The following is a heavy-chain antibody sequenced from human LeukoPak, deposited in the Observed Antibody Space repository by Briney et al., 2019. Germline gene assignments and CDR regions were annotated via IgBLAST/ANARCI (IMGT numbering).Heavy chain of an antibody. CDR2: ISAYNGHT. CDR3: ARDNSVRDEAWWFNP. V-gene: IGHV1-18*01. CDR1: GYTFTSYG. D-gene: IGHD5-24*01. J-gene: IGHJ5*02. Sequence: GASVKVSCKASGYTFTSYGLTWVRQAPGQGLEWMGWISAYNGHTKYPQKLQGRVTMTTDTSTSTDYLELSSLRSEDTAVYYCARDNSVRDEAWWFNPWGQGTLVTVSS.